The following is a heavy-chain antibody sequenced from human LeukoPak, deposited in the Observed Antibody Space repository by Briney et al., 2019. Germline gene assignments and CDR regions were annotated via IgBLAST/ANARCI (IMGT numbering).Heavy chain of an antibody. CDR1: GFTFSSYG. V-gene: IGHV3-33*01. CDR3: TTGATVVNFDY. Sequence: GRSLRLSCAASGFTFSSYGMHWVRQAPGKGLEWVAVIWYDGSNKYYADSVKGRFTISRDNSKNTLYLQMNSLKTEDTAVYYCTTGATVVNFDYWGQGTLVTVSS. J-gene: IGHJ4*02. CDR2: IWYDGSNK. D-gene: IGHD4-23*01.